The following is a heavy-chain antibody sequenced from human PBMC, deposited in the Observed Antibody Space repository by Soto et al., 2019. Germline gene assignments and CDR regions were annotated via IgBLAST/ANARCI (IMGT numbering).Heavy chain of an antibody. Sequence: SLRLSCAASGFTFSNYGMHWVRQAPGKGLEWVAVMSFDGRNKYYADSVKGRFTISRDNSKSTLYLQMNSLRAEDTAVYYCARVAYWGPGTQVTVSS. CDR2: MSFDGRNK. CDR1: GFTFSNYG. CDR3: ARVAY. J-gene: IGHJ4*02. V-gene: IGHV3-30*03.